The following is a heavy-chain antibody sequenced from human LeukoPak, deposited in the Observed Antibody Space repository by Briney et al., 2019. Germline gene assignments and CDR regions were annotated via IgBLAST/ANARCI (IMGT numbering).Heavy chain of an antibody. CDR1: GGSISSSSYY. D-gene: IGHD3-3*01. V-gene: IGHV4-39*07. Sequence: SETLSLTCTVSGGSISSSSYYWGWIRQPPGKGLEWIGSIYYSGSTYYNPSPKSRVTISVDTSKNQFSLKLSSVTAADTAVYYCARGDDSPLDYWGQGTLVTVSS. CDR2: IYYSGST. J-gene: IGHJ4*02. CDR3: ARGDDSPLDY.